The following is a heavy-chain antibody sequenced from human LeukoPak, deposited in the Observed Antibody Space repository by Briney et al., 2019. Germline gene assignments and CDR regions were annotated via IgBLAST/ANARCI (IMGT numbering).Heavy chain of an antibody. CDR2: IYHSGST. D-gene: IGHD2/OR15-2a*01. Sequence: PSETLSLTCAVSGYSISSGYYWGWIRQPPGKGLEWIGSIYHSGSTYYNPSLKSRVTISVDTSKNQFSLKLSSVTAADTAVYYCAILHSIAISGAFDIWGQGTVVTVSS. CDR1: GYSISSGYY. V-gene: IGHV4-38-2*01. J-gene: IGHJ3*02. CDR3: AILHSIAISGAFDI.